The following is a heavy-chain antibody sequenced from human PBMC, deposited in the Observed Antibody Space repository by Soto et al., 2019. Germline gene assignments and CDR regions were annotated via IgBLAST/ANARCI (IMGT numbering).Heavy chain of an antibody. J-gene: IGHJ6*01. CDR1: GFTFSNAW. CDR3: TTDRVVGATTVYCYYGMDV. D-gene: IGHD1-26*01. Sequence: GGSLRLSCAASGFTFSNAWMNWVRQAPGKGLEWVGRIKSKTDGGTTDYAAPVKGRFTISRDDSKNTLYLQMNSLKTEDTAVYYCTTDRVVGATTVYCYYGMDVWGQGTTVTVSS. V-gene: IGHV3-15*07. CDR2: IKSKTDGGTT.